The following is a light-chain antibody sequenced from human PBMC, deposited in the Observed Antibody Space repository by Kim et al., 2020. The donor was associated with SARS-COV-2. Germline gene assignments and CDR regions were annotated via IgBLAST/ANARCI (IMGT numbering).Light chain of an antibody. V-gene: IGKV1-6*01. J-gene: IGKJ1*01. CDR2: AAS. Sequence: AAVGDRVTIHCRARQGIGNDLGWYQQKPGKAPELLIYAASSLQSGGPSRFSGSGSGKDFTLTISSLQPEDFATYYCLQDYNYPRTFGQGTKVDIK. CDR1: QGIGND. CDR3: LQDYNYPRT.